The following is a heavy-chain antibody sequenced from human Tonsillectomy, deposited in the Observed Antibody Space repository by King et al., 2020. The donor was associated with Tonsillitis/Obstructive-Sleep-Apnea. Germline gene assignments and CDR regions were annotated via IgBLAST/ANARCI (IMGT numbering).Heavy chain of an antibody. D-gene: IGHD2/OR15-2a*01. Sequence: QLVQSGAEVKKPGESLKISCKGSGYSFTNYWIAWVRQMPGKGLEWMGIIYPGDSDTRYSPSFQGQVTISADKSISTAYLQWSNLKASDTAMYYCAREEVKGYFPFDYWGQGTLVTVSS. CDR1: GYSFTNYW. CDR2: IYPGDSDT. V-gene: IGHV5-51*01. J-gene: IGHJ4*02. CDR3: AREEVKGYFPFDY.